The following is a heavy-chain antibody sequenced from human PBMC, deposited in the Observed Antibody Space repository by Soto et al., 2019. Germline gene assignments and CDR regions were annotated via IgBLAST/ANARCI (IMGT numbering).Heavy chain of an antibody. CDR1: GGHISDDAY. V-gene: IGHV4-30-4*01. D-gene: IGHD2-2*01. J-gene: IGHJ5*01. CDR3: ARDEYQLLSSVSWFDS. Sequence: TXCLTCTVSGGHISDDAYWSWIRQTPGKGLEWIGYIYHTGNTYYNPSLRSRVSISVDKSKSQFSLKLISVTAADTAVYFCARDEYQLLSSVSWFDSWVQGTLVTVSS. CDR2: IYHTGNT.